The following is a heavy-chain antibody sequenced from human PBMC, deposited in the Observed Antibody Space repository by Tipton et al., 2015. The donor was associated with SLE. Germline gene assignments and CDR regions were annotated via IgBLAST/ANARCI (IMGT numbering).Heavy chain of an antibody. D-gene: IGHD6-13*01. CDR1: GYSIISGDY. CDR3: ARDPYDSTWRNGWFDP. Sequence: GSLRLSCAVSGYSIISGDYWGWIRQPPGKGLEWVGSLYHRGSTYYNPSLKSRVTISTDTSKNEIYLKLTSVTATDTAVYFCARDPYDSTWRNGWFDPWGQGTLVTVSS. J-gene: IGHJ5*02. CDR2: LYHRGST. V-gene: IGHV4-38-2*02.